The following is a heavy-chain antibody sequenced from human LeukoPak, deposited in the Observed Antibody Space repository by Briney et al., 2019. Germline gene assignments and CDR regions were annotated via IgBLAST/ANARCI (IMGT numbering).Heavy chain of an antibody. CDR2: IYYSGST. V-gene: IGHV4-59*01. J-gene: IGHJ4*02. CDR3: ARVSLFGSRYYFDY. Sequence: SETLSLTCTVSGGSISSYYWSWIREPPGKGLEWIGYIYYSGSTNYNPSLKSRVTISVDTSKNQFSLKLSSVTAADTAVYYCARVSLFGSRYYFDYWGQGTLVTVSS. D-gene: IGHD3-16*01. CDR1: GGSISSYY.